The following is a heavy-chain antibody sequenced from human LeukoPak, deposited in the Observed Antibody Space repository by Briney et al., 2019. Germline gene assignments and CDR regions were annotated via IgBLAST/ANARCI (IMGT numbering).Heavy chain of an antibody. Sequence: GGSLRLSCAASGFTFSSYSMNWVRQAPGKGLEWVSSISSSSSYIYYADSVKGRFTISRDNAKNSLYLQMNSLRAEDTAVYYCARDLGYCSGGSCPEGWFDPWGQGTLVTVSS. CDR3: ARDLGYCSGGSCPEGWFDP. J-gene: IGHJ5*02. D-gene: IGHD2-15*01. V-gene: IGHV3-21*01. CDR1: GFTFSSYS. CDR2: ISSSSSYI.